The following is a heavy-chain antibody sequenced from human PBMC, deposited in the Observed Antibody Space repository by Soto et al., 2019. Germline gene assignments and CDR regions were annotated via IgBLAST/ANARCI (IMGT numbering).Heavy chain of an antibody. CDR1: GYSFTVYW. V-gene: IGHV5-51*01. D-gene: IGHD3-10*01. J-gene: IGHJ4*02. CDR3: TREDGYNGYYFDY. CDR2: IHPTDSDI. Sequence: PGESLKISCKTSGYSFTVYWVAWVRQTPGRGLEWMGIIHPTDSDIRYSPSFQGQVTISADKSISIAYLHMNSLKTEDTAVYYCTREDGYNGYYFDYWGQGTLVTVSS.